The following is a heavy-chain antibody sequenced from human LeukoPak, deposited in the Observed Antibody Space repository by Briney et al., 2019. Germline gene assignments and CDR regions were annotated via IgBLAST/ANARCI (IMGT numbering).Heavy chain of an antibody. CDR1: GYTFTSYY. J-gene: IGHJ3*02. CDR2: INPSGGST. D-gene: IGHD2-21*02. CDR3: ARDNAYCGGDCYTSAAFDI. V-gene: IGHV1-46*01. Sequence: ASVKVSCKASGYTFTSYYMHWVRQAPGQGLEWMGIINPSGGSTSYAQKFQGRVTMTGDTSTSTVYMELSSLRSEDTAVYYCARDNAYCGGDCYTSAAFDIWGQGTMVTVSS.